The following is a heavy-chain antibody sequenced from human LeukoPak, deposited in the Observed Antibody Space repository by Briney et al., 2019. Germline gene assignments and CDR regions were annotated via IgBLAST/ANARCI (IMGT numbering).Heavy chain of an antibody. CDR3: ARQRGSGCLDY. CDR1: RFTLSNYW. Sequence: GGSLRLSRAASRFTLSNYWISWVRQAPGKGLEWVANIKQDGSETYYVDSVKGRFTISRDNAKNSLSLQMNSLRAEDTAVYYCARQRGSGCLDYWGQGTLVTVSS. J-gene: IGHJ4*02. V-gene: IGHV3-7*01. D-gene: IGHD6-19*01. CDR2: IKQDGSET.